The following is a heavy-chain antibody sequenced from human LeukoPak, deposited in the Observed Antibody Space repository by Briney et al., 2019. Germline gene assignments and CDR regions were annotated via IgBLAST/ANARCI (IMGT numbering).Heavy chain of an antibody. Sequence: ASVKVSFKASGYTFTGYYMHWLRQAPGQGLEWMGWINPNSGGTSYQQKFQGRVTMTRDTYISTAYIELSRLRSDDTAVYYCARADPNLGELSLDYYWGQGTLVTVSS. V-gene: IGHV1-2*02. D-gene: IGHD3-16*02. CDR2: INPNSGGT. J-gene: IGHJ4*02. CDR1: GYTFTGYY. CDR3: ARADPNLGELSLDYY.